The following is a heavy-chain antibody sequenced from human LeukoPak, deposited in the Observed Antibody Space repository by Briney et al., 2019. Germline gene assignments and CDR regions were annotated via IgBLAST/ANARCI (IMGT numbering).Heavy chain of an antibody. J-gene: IGHJ5*02. CDR2: IYYSGST. Sequence: SETLSLTRSVSVGPISSFYGSWVRQPPGKGLEWIGYIYYSGSTNYNPSLKSRVTISVDTSKNQFSLKLSSVTAADTAVYYCARDYGDYRWFDPWGQGTLVTVSS. CDR1: VGPISSFY. V-gene: IGHV4-59*01. D-gene: IGHD4-17*01. CDR3: ARDYGDYRWFDP.